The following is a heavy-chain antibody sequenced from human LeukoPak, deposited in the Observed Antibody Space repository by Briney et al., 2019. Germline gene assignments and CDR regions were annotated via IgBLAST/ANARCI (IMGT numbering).Heavy chain of an antibody. D-gene: IGHD3-3*01. Sequence: PSETLSLTCTVSGGSISSYYWSWIRQPPGKGLEWIGYIYYSGSTNYNPSLKSRVTISVDTSKNQFSLKLSSVTAADTAVYYCARVSWDDFWSTYYYYMDVWGKGTTVTVSS. CDR2: IYYSGST. J-gene: IGHJ6*03. CDR1: GGSISSYY. CDR3: ARVSWDDFWSTYYYYMDV. V-gene: IGHV4-59*01.